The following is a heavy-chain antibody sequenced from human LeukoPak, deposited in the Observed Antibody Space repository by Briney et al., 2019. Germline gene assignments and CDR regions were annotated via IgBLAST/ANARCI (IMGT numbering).Heavy chain of an antibody. D-gene: IGHD3-9*01. CDR3: ARGGSVLRYFDWLLSEYFDY. CDR2: INSDGSST. V-gene: IGHV3-74*01. CDR1: GFTFSSYA. Sequence: PGGSLRLSCAASGFTFSSYAMHWVRQAPGKGLVWVSRINSDGSSTSYADSVKGRFTISRDNAKNTLYLQMNSLRAEDTAVYYCARGGSVLRYFDWLLSEYFDYWGQGTLVTVSS. J-gene: IGHJ4*02.